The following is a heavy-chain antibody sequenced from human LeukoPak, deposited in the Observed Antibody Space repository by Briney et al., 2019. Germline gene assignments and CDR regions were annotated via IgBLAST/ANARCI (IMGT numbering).Heavy chain of an antibody. V-gene: IGHV4-34*01. CDR1: GGSFSGYY. CDR3: AREGPSIAGIQFDP. Sequence: SETLSLTCAVYGGSFSGYYWSWIRQPPGKGLEWIGEINHSGSTNYNPSLKSRVTISVDTSKNQFSLKLSSVTAADTAVYYCAREGPSIAGIQFDPWGQGTLVTVSS. CDR2: INHSGST. J-gene: IGHJ5*02. D-gene: IGHD2-21*01.